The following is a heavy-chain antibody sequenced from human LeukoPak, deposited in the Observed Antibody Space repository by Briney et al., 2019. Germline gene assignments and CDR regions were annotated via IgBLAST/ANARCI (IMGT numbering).Heavy chain of an antibody. D-gene: IGHD3-3*01. CDR1: GFTFSSYW. CDR2: INSDGSST. CDR3: ARDRRFQNWFDP. J-gene: IGHJ5*02. Sequence: GGSLRLSCAASGFTFSSYWMHWVRQAPGKGLVGVSRINSDGSSTSYADSVKGRFTISRDNAKNTLYLQMNSLRAEDTAVYYCARDRRFQNWFDPWGQGTLVTVSS. V-gene: IGHV3-74*01.